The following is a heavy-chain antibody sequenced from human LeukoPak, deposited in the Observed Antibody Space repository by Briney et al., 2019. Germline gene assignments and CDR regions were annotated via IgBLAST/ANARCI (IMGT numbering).Heavy chain of an antibody. CDR2: IYYSGST. J-gene: IGHJ4*02. CDR3: ASITYPDFWSGYYGYFDY. D-gene: IGHD3-3*01. V-gene: IGHV4-59*01. CDR1: GGSISFYY. Sequence: SETLSLTCTVSGGSISFYYWSWIRQPPGKGLEWIGYIYYSGSTNYNPSLKSRVTISVDTSKNQFSLKLSSVTAADTAVYYCASITYPDFWSGYYGYFDYWGQGTLVTVSS.